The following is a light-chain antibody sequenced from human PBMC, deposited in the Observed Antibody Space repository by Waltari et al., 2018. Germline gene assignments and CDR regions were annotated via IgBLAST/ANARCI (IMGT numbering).Light chain of an antibody. CDR2: DDS. Sequence: SYVVTQPPSVSVAPGKTASITCGGNNIGIKIVHWYQQKSGQAPVLVVYDDSDRPSGIPERFSGSNSGNTATLTISRVEAGDEADYYCQVWDSSSDHRVFGGGTKLTVL. J-gene: IGLJ3*02. CDR3: QVWDSSSDHRV. CDR1: NIGIKI. V-gene: IGLV3-21*03.